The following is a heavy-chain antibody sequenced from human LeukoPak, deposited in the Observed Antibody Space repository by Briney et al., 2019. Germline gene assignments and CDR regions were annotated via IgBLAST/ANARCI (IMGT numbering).Heavy chain of an antibody. V-gene: IGHV4-59*01. CDR3: ARDRSGYSSGWYHLGY. CDR1: GCPISSYY. Sequence: NPAEPLALTCTASGCPISSYYWSWIRKPPGKGLEWIGYIFYSGSTNYNPSLKSRVTISVDTSKNQFSLNLSSVTAADTAVYYCARDRSGYSSGWYHLGYWGQGTLVSVSS. CDR2: IFYSGST. J-gene: IGHJ4*02. D-gene: IGHD6-19*01.